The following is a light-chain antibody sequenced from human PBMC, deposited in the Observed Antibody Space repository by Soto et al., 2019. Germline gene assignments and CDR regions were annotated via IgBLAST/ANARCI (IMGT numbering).Light chain of an antibody. CDR1: QSVSSY. V-gene: IGKV3-11*01. CDR2: DAS. CDR3: QLRSNWPPAT. J-gene: IGKJ2*01. Sequence: EIVLTQSPATLSLSPGERATLSCRASQSVSSYLAWYQQKPGQAPRLLIYDASNRATGIPARFSGSGSGTDFTLTLSSLEPEDFAVYFCQLRSNWPPATFGQGTKLEIK.